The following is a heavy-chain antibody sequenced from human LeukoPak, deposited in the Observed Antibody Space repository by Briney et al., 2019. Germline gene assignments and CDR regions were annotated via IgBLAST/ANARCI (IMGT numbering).Heavy chain of an antibody. V-gene: IGHV1-18*01. J-gene: IGHJ4*02. CDR1: GYTFTSYG. D-gene: IGHD3-22*01. CDR3: ARGFPPRRNYDSSGYYSYYFDY. Sequence: ASVKVSCKASGYTFTSYGINWVRQATGQGLEWMGWISAYNGNTNYAQKLQGRVTMATDTSTSTAYMELRSLRSDDTAVYYCARGFPPRRNYDSSGYYSYYFDYWGQGTLVTVSS. CDR2: ISAYNGNT.